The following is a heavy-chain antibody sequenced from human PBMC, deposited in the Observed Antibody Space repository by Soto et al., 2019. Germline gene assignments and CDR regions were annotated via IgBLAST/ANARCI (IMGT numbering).Heavy chain of an antibody. D-gene: IGHD6-19*01. J-gene: IGHJ5*02. V-gene: IGHV4-59*13. CDR1: GGSISSYY. Sequence: SETLSLTCTVSGGSISSYYWSWLRQPPGKGLEWIGYIYYSWSTNYNPSLKSRVTISVDTSKNQFSLKLSSVTAADTAVYYCARDLNSSGWYRHWFDPWGQGTLVT. CDR3: ARDLNSSGWYRHWFDP. CDR2: IYYSWST.